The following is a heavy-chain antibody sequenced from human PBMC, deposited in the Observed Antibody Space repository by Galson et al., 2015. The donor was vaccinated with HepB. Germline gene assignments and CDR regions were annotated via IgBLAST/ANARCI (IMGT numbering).Heavy chain of an antibody. V-gene: IGHV3-33*01. CDR2: IWYDASNK. D-gene: IGHD6-13*01. J-gene: IGHJ6*02. CDR3: ATYPGYSSPYYYYGMDV. CDR1: GVTVRLYG. Sequence: SLRLACAAAGVTVRLYGRHWVRHAPGQGLQWAAVIWYDASNKYYADSVKGRFTISSDNSKNRLHLQLNSLRAEDTAVYYCATYPGYSSPYYYYGMDVWGQGTTVTVSS.